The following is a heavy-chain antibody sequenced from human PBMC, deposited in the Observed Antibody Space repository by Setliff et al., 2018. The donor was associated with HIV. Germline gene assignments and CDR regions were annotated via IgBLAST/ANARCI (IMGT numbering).Heavy chain of an antibody. CDR2: IDPNSGDT. CDR1: GYTFTGHY. V-gene: IGHV1-2*02. J-gene: IGHJ4*02. Sequence: ASVKVSCKASGYTFTGHYLHWVRQAPGQGLEWMGWIDPNSGDTNYAQKFQGRVTITSDTSVSTAYMELRRLSSDDTAVYYCARADVLLCDYWGQGTQVTVSS. CDR3: ARADVLLCDY. D-gene: IGHD3-16*01.